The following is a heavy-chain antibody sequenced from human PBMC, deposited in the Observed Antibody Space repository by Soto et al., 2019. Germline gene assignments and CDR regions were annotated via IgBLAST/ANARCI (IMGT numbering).Heavy chain of an antibody. V-gene: IGHV4-59*08. D-gene: IGHD3-22*01. CDR1: GGTISPHY. Sequence: SHPLSLTYTISGGTISPHYCSWIRQRPGKRLASIGYIYYTGSTKFNPALQSRVTMSVDTSKNQFSLRLSSVTAADTAVYYCARSSYYYDSSGYFFSWFDPWGQGTLVTVSS. CDR3: ARSSYYYDSSGYFFSWFDP. CDR2: IYYTGST. J-gene: IGHJ5*02.